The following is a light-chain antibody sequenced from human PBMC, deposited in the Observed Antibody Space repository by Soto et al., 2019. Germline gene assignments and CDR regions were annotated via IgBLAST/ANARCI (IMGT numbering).Light chain of an antibody. V-gene: IGKV1-6*01. Sequence: AIQMTQFPSSLSASVRDRVTVTCRASQDIRNDLGWYQQKPGKAPKLLIYAASSLQSGVPSRFSGSGSGTQFTLPISSRQPEDVATYYCLQNYNYPWTFGQGTKVEIK. CDR3: LQNYNYPWT. CDR1: QDIRND. J-gene: IGKJ1*01. CDR2: AAS.